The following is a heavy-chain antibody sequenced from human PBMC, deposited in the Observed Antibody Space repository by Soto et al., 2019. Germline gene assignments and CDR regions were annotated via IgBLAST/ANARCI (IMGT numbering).Heavy chain of an antibody. CDR1: GASINNYY. CDR3: AGDTYGLGV. V-gene: IGHV4-59*01. J-gene: IGHJ6*02. Sequence: QVQMQESGPGLVKPSETLSLTCTVSGASINNYYCNWVRQPPGKGLEWIGSIHYSGTTHYNPSLGSRVTISRDAARNQFSLRLRSVTAADAAVYYCAGDTYGLGVWGQGTTVTVSS. CDR2: IHYSGTT.